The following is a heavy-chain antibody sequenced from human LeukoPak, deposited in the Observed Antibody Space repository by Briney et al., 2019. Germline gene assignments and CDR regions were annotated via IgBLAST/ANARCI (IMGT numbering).Heavy chain of an antibody. CDR3: ARNVAAAGTWTFDY. D-gene: IGHD6-13*01. Sequence: SVTVSCKASGGTFSSYAISWVRQAPGQGLEWMGGIIPIFGTANYAQKFQGRVTITADESTSTAYMELSSLRSEDTAVYYCARNVAAAGTWTFDYWGQGTLVTVSS. CDR1: GGTFSSYA. V-gene: IGHV1-69*13. J-gene: IGHJ4*02. CDR2: IIPIFGTA.